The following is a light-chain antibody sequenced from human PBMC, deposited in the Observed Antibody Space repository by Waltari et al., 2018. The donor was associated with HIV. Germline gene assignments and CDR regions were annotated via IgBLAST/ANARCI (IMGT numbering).Light chain of an antibody. V-gene: IGLV1-40*01. CDR2: GNS. J-gene: IGLJ3*02. CDR1: SSNIGAGYD. Sequence: QSVLTQPPSVSGAPGQRVTISCTGSSSNIGAGYDVHWYQHLPGTTPKLLVYGNSNRPSGVPDRFSGSKSATSASLAITGLQAEDEADYYCQSYDNSLSAWVFGGGTKLTVL. CDR3: QSYDNSLSAWV.